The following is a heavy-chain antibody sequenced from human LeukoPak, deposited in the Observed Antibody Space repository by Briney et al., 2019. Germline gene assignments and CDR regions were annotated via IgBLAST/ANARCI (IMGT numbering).Heavy chain of an antibody. CDR3: ARDLVVPAAILHYYYYMDV. CDR2: INPSGGST. V-gene: IGHV1-46*01. Sequence: ASVKVSCKASGYTFTSYYMHWVRQSPGQGLEGMGIINPSGGSTSYAQKFQGRVTMTGDMSTSTVYMELSSLRSEDTAVYYCARDLVVPAAILHYYYYMDVWGKGATVTVSS. CDR1: GYTFTSYY. J-gene: IGHJ6*03. D-gene: IGHD2-2*01.